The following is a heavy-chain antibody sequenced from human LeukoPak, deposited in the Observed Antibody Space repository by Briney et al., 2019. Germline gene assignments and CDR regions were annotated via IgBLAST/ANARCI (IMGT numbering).Heavy chain of an antibody. V-gene: IGHV1-46*01. CDR1: GYTFTSYY. Sequence: ASVKVSCKASGYTFTSYYMHWVRQAPGQGLEWMGIINPSGGSTSYAQKFQSRVTMTRDMSTSTVYMELSSLRSEDTAVYYCARDAGSYYTIYNMDVWGKGTTVTVSS. CDR3: ARDAGSYYTIYNMDV. D-gene: IGHD3-10*01. CDR2: INPSGGST. J-gene: IGHJ6*03.